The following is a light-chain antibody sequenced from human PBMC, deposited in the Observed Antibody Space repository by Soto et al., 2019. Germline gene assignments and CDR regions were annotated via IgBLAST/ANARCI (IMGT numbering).Light chain of an antibody. J-gene: IGLJ1*01. CDR1: SSDVGAYNY. CDR3: SSYGGNLGYV. V-gene: IGLV2-8*01. CDR2: EVS. Sequence: QSVLTQPPSASGSPGQSVTISCTGSSSDVGAYNYVFWYRQHPGKAPEVMLYEVSKRPSGVPDRFSGFKSGNTASLTVSGLQAEDEADYYCSSYGGNLGYVFGTGTKVTVL.